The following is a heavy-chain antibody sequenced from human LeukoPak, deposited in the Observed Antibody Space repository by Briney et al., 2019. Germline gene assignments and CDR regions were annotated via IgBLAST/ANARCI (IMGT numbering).Heavy chain of an antibody. J-gene: IGHJ4*02. Sequence: PGGSLRLSCAASGLSFSSYSMNWVRHAPGKGLEWVSSISSSSSYIYYADSVKGRFTISRDNAKNSLYLQMNSLRAEDTAVYYCARACGGDCYLSDYWGQGTLVTVSS. D-gene: IGHD2-21*02. CDR3: ARACGGDCYLSDY. CDR2: ISSSSSYI. V-gene: IGHV3-21*01. CDR1: GLSFSSYS.